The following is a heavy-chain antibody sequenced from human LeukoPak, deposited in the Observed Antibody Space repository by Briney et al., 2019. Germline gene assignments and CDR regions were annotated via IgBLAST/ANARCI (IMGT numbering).Heavy chain of an antibody. J-gene: IGHJ4*02. V-gene: IGHV1-3*01. CDR3: ARDYSGSNLYYFDY. Sequence: ASVEVSCKASGYTFTSYAMHWVRQAPGQRLEWMGWINAGNGNTKYSQKFQGRVTITRDTSASTAYMELSSLRSEDTAVYYCARDYSGSNLYYFDYWGQGTLVTVSS. CDR1: GYTFTSYA. D-gene: IGHD1-26*01. CDR2: INAGNGNT.